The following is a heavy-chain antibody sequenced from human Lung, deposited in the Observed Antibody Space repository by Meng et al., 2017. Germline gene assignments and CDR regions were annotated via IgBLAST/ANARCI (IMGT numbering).Heavy chain of an antibody. Sequence: GESLKISCTASGFTFSTSVFHWIRQAPGKGLEWVAVISVDGNYQNYPDSVKGRFTISKDNSKNTLYLEMNSLRTDDSAVYYCATEGHTSGVAGICDYWGQGTLVTVSS. V-gene: IGHV3-30*01. CDR3: ATEGHTSGVAGICDY. CDR1: GFTFSTSV. D-gene: IGHD2-8*01. CDR2: ISVDGNYQ. J-gene: IGHJ4*02.